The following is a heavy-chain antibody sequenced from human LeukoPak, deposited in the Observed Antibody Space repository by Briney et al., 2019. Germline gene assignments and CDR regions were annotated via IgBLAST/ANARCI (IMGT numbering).Heavy chain of an antibody. Sequence: PSETLSLTCAVYGGSFRGYYWSWIRQPPGKGLEWIGEINHRGSTNYNPSLKSRVTISVDTSKNQFSLKLSSVTAADTAVYYCAGRYCSGGSCYFDYWGQGTLVTVSS. CDR3: AGRYCSGGSCYFDY. V-gene: IGHV4-34*01. CDR1: GGSFRGYY. J-gene: IGHJ4*02. CDR2: INHRGST. D-gene: IGHD2-15*01.